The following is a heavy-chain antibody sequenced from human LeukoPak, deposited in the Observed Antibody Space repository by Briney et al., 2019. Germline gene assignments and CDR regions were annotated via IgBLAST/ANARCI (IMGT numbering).Heavy chain of an antibody. Sequence: GASVKVSCKASGYTFTSYGISWVRQAPGQGLEWMGWINPNSGGTNYAQKFQGRVTMTRDTSISTAYMELSRLRSDDTAVYYCARYLIRFLRGWFNPWGQGTLVTVSS. V-gene: IGHV1-2*02. CDR2: INPNSGGT. J-gene: IGHJ5*02. CDR3: ARYLIRFLRGWFNP. CDR1: GYTFTSYG. D-gene: IGHD3-3*01.